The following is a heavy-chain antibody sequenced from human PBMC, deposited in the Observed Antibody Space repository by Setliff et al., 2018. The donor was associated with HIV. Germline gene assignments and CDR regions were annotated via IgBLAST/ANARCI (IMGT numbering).Heavy chain of an antibody. Sequence: PSETLSLTCAVYGGSFSDYYRTWIRQPPGKGLEWIGEIHPSGSTYYNPSLKSRVTMSLDTSKNQFSLKLNSVTALDTAVYYCARKGSSSRSQEYYYDFWGQGTLVTVSS. V-gene: IGHV4-34*01. J-gene: IGHJ4*02. CDR3: ARKGSSSRSQEYYYDF. CDR2: IHPSGST. D-gene: IGHD6-13*01. CDR1: GGSFSDYY.